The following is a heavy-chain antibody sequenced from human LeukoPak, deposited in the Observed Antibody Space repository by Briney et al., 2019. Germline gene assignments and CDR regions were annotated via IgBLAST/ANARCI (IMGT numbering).Heavy chain of an antibody. V-gene: IGHV1-2*02. CDR2: INPNSGGT. J-gene: IGHJ4*02. CDR3: ARDGPPYYYGSGSLPY. Sequence: RASVKVSCKASGYTFTGYYMHWVRQAPGQGLEWMGWINPNSGGTNYAQKFQGRVTMTRDTSISTAYMELSRLRSDDTAVYYCARDGPPYYYGSGSLPYWGQGTLVTVSS. D-gene: IGHD3-10*01. CDR1: GYTFTGYY.